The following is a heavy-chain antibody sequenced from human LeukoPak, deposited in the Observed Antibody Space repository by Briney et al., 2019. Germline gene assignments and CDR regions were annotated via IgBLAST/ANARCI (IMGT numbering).Heavy chain of an antibody. CDR3: ARHGGRGYRFDYDY. CDR2: INPGDSDT. CDR1: GYRFINFW. V-gene: IGHV5-51*01. D-gene: IGHD5-18*01. Sequence: GESLKISCKGSGYRFINFWIGWVRQMPGKGLEWMGIINPGDSDTRYSPTFQGQVTISADKSISTAYLQWSSLKASDTAMYYCARHGGRGYRFDYDYWGQGILVTVSS. J-gene: IGHJ4*02.